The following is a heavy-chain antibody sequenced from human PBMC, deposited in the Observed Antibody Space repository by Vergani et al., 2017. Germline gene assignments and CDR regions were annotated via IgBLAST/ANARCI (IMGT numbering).Heavy chain of an antibody. CDR2: INHSGST. D-gene: IGHD3-10*01. CDR1: GGSFSGYY. Sequence: QVQLQQWGAGLLKPSETLSLTCAVYGGSFSGYYWSWIRQPPGKGLEWIGEINHSGSTNYNPSLKSRVTISVDTSKNQFSLKLSSVTAADTAVYYCARGSRLKPQKSSGITTVRGVPYYYGMDVWGQGTTVTVSS. J-gene: IGHJ6*02. CDR3: ARGSRLKPQKSSGITTVRGVPYYYGMDV. V-gene: IGHV4-34*01.